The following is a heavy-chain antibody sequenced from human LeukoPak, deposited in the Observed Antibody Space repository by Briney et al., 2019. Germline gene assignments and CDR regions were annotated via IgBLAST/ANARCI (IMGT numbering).Heavy chain of an antibody. CDR2: IYSGGST. V-gene: IGHV3-53*04. CDR1: GFTVSSNY. CDR3: ARDGRYCIITSCYGYDGMDV. Sequence: GGSLRLSCAASGFTVSSNYMSWVRQAPGKGLEWVSVIYSGGSTYYADSVKGRFTISRQNSKNTLDLQMNSLRPEDTAVYYCARDGRYCIITSCYGYDGMDVWGQGTTVTVTS. D-gene: IGHD2-2*01. J-gene: IGHJ6*02.